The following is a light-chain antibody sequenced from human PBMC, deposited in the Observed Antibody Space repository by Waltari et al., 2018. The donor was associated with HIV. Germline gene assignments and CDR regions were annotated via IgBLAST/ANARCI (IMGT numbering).Light chain of an antibody. J-gene: IGLJ2*01. V-gene: IGLV2-8*01. Sequence: QSALTQPPSASGSPGQSVTFSCTGTSRDVGAYNFVSWYQQHPGQAPKLIIYGVNQRPSGVPSRFSGSKSGNTASLTVSGLQADDEADYYCSSYAGPNHLLFGGGTRLTVL. CDR2: GVN. CDR3: SSYAGPNHLL. CDR1: SRDVGAYNF.